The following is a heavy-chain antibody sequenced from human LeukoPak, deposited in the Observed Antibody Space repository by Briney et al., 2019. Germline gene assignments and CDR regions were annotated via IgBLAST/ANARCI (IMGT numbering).Heavy chain of an antibody. J-gene: IGHJ4*02. V-gene: IGHV4-38-2*02. D-gene: IGHD2-2*01. CDR3: ARVSYQEGVDY. CDR1: GYSISSGSY. Sequence: SETLSLTCNVSGYSISSGSYWGWIRQPPGKGLEWIGSIYHSGSTYYNPSLKSRVTISVDTPKNQFSLKLNFVTAADTAVYYCARVSYQEGVDYWGQGTLVTVSS. CDR2: IYHSGST.